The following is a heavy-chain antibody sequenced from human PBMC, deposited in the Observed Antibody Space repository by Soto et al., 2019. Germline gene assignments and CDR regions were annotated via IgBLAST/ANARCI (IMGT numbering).Heavy chain of an antibody. D-gene: IGHD3-22*01. CDR1: GGTFSSYT. CDR2: IIPILGIA. Sequence: GASVKVSCEASGGTFSSYTISWVRQAPGQGLEWMGRIIPILGIANYAQKFQGRVTITGDKSTSTAYMELSRLRSDDTAVYYCARGPHYDSSGYPPYYYYGMDVWGQGTTVTVSS. V-gene: IGHV1-69*02. J-gene: IGHJ6*02. CDR3: ARGPHYDSSGYPPYYYYGMDV.